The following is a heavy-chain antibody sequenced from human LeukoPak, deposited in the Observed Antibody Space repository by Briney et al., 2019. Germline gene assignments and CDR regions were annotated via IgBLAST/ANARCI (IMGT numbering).Heavy chain of an antibody. D-gene: IGHD6-6*01. J-gene: IGHJ4*02. CDR1: GYTFTGYY. V-gene: IGHV1-2*02. CDR3: ARDGNSSPDY. Sequence: ASVKVSCKASGYTFTGYYMHWVRQAPGQGLEWMGWINPNSGGTNYAQKFQGRVTMTTDTSTGTAYIELRSLRSDDTAVYYCARDGNSSPDYWGQGTLVIVSS. CDR2: INPNSGGT.